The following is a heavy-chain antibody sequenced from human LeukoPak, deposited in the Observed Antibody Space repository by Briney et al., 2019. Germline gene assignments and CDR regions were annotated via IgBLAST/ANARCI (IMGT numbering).Heavy chain of an antibody. Sequence: ASVKVSCKASGYTFTSYDINWVRQATGQGLEWMGWMNPNSGNTGYAQKFQGRVTMTRNTSISTAYMELSSLRSEDTAVYYCARTAGTSYYYYGMDVWGQGTTVTVSS. J-gene: IGHJ6*02. CDR1: GYTFTSYD. V-gene: IGHV1-8*01. CDR2: MNPNSGNT. CDR3: ARTAGTSYYYYGMDV. D-gene: IGHD6-13*01.